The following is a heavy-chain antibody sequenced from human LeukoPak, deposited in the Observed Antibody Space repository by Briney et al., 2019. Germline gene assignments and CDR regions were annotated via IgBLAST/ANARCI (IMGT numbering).Heavy chain of an antibody. Sequence: GGSLRLSCAASGFTFTSYAMTWVRQAPGKGLEWVSAISGSGVSTYYADSVKGRFTISRDNSKNTLYLQMNSLRAEDTAVYYCAKDAMVRGDYYFDYWGQGTLVTVSS. V-gene: IGHV3-23*01. CDR2: ISGSGVST. D-gene: IGHD3-10*01. CDR3: AKDAMVRGDYYFDY. J-gene: IGHJ4*02. CDR1: GFTFTSYA.